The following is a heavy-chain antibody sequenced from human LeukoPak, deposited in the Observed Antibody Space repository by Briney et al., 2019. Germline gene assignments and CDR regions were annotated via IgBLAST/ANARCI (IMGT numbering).Heavy chain of an antibody. Sequence: GSLRLSCTASGFTFSSYGVNWVRQAPGKGLEWVSSISSSTTYIYYADSVKGRFTISRDNAKNSLYLQMNSLRAEDTALYYCARSAQAYYDFWSGYWVPYYMDVWGKGTTVTVSS. CDR1: GFTFSSYG. D-gene: IGHD3-3*01. V-gene: IGHV3-21*04. CDR3: ARSAQAYYDFWSGYWVPYYMDV. CDR2: ISSSTTYI. J-gene: IGHJ6*03.